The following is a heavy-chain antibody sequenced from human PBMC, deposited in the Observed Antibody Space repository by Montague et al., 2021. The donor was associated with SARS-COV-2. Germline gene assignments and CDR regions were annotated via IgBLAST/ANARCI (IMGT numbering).Heavy chain of an antibody. Sequence: SKTLSLTCTVSGGSIANSHKYWGWARQPPGKGLEWIGSVLYTGTPYDHPSLTARVTISLDTSKNQFSLKMYSVTAADTATYFCVAGGDSAKAGAYWGQGTLVTVSS. CDR2: VLYTGTP. D-gene: IGHD3-16*01. CDR1: GGSIANSHKY. V-gene: IGHV4-39*07. CDR3: VAGGDSAKAGAY. J-gene: IGHJ4*02.